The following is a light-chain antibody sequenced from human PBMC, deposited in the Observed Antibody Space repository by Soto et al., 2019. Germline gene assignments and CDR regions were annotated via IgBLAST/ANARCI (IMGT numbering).Light chain of an antibody. V-gene: IGKV3-15*01. Sequence: EIVLTQCPATLSVSPGERATLSCRASQSVSSNLAWYQQKPGQAPRLLIYGASTRATGIPARFSGSGSGTEFTLTISSQQSEDFAAYYCQHYNNWPETFGQGTKVEIK. CDR2: GAS. CDR1: QSVSSN. CDR3: QHYNNWPET. J-gene: IGKJ1*01.